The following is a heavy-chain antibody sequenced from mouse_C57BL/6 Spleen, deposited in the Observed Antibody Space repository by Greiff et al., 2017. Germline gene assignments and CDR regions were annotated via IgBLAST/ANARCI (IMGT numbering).Heavy chain of an antibody. CDR3: ARWGTVGARYFDV. CDR2: IYPGSGST. Sequence: QVQLQQPGAELVKPGASVKMSCKASGYTFTSYRITWVKQRPGQGLEWIGDIYPGSGSTNYNEKFKSKATLTVDTSSSTAYVQLSILTSEYAAVYDCARWGTVGARYFDVWGTGTTVTVSS. CDR1: GYTFTSYR. D-gene: IGHD1-1*01. J-gene: IGHJ1*03. V-gene: IGHV1-55*01.